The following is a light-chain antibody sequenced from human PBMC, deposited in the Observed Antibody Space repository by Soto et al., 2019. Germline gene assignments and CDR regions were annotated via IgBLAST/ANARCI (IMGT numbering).Light chain of an antibody. CDR3: SSYAGSSHYV. CDR2: EVS. V-gene: IGLV2-8*01. J-gene: IGLJ1*01. Sequence: QSVLTQPPSASGSPGQSVTIACTGTSGDVGGYNYVSWYQQHPGKAPNLMIYEVSQRPSGVPDRFSGSKSGNSASLTVSGLQAEDEADYYCSSYAGSSHYVFGTGTKVTVL. CDR1: SGDVGGYNY.